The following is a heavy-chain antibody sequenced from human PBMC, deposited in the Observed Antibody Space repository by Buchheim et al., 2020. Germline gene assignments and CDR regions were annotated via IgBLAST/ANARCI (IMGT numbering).Heavy chain of an antibody. Sequence: QVQLQESGPGLVKPSETLSLTCTVSGGSVSSGSYYWSWIRQPPGKGLEWIGYIYYSGSTNYNPSLKSRVTISVDTSKNQFSLKLSSVTAADTAVYYCARESVAAINYHYYGMDVWGQGTT. CDR3: ARESVAAINYHYYGMDV. CDR1: GGSVSSGSYY. D-gene: IGHD2-15*01. J-gene: IGHJ6*02. V-gene: IGHV4-61*01. CDR2: IYYSGST.